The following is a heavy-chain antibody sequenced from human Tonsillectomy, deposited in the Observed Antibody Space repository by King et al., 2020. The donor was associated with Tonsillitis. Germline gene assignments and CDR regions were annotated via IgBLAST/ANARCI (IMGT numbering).Heavy chain of an antibody. Sequence: EVQLVESGGGLVQPGGSLRLSCAASGFNFSSYEMNWVRQAPGKGLEWVSYISSSGSTIYYADSVKGRFTISRDNAKNSLYLQMNSLRAEDTAVYYCARTKYYAIIDYWGQGTLVTVSS. CDR1: GFNFSSYE. J-gene: IGHJ4*02. CDR3: ARTKYYAIIDY. D-gene: IGHD2-2*01. CDR2: ISSSGSTI. V-gene: IGHV3-48*03.